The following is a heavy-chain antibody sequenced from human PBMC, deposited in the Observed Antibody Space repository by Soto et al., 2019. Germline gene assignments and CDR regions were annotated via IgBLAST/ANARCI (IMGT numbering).Heavy chain of an antibody. CDR1: GFTFSSYS. Sequence: EVQLVESGGGLVKPGGSLRLSCAASGFTFSSYSMNWDRQAPGKGLEWVSSISSSSSYIYYADSVKGRFTISRDNAKNSLYLQMNSLRAEDTAVYYCARDSGRDGDYWGQGTLVTVSS. CDR3: ARDSGRDGDY. J-gene: IGHJ4*02. V-gene: IGHV3-21*01. CDR2: ISSSSSYI. D-gene: IGHD3-10*01.